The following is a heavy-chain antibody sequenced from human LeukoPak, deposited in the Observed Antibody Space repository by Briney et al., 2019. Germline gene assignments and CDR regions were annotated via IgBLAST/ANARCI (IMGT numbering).Heavy chain of an antibody. CDR1: GYTFTSYY. CDR2: INPSGGST. V-gene: IGHV1-46*01. J-gene: IGHJ5*02. CDR3: AREGYSYGYGRDNWFDP. Sequence: ASVKVSCKASGYTFTSYYMHWVRQAPGQGLEWMGIINPSGGSTSYAQKFQGRVTMTRDTSIGTAYMELSRLRSDDTAVYYCAREGYSYGYGRDNWFDPWGQGTLVTVSS. D-gene: IGHD5-18*01.